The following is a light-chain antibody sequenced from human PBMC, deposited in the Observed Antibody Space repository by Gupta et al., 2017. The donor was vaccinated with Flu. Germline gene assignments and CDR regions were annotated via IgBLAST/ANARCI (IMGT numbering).Light chain of an antibody. CDR1: QSLTSGY. CDR2: GAS. CDR3: QHVGRTQWT. V-gene: IGKV3-20*01. Sequence: PGESATLSCRASQSLTSGYLAWYQQKPGQAPRLLIYGASNRDTGIPDRFSGSGSGTDFTLTISRLEPEDFAVYYCQHVGRTQWTFGQGTEVEIK. J-gene: IGKJ1*01.